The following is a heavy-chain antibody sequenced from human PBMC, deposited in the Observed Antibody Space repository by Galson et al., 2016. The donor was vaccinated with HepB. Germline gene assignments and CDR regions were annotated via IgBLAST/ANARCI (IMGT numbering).Heavy chain of an antibody. CDR1: GESFSGYF. V-gene: IGHV4-34*01. D-gene: IGHD2-2*01. CDR3: ARERGGYCTSTPCERGQLLY. J-gene: IGHJ4*02. CDR2: VNHSGST. Sequence: SETLSLTCAVYGESFSGYFWTWIRQPPGKGLEWIGEVNHSGSTNYNPSLKSRVTISVDTSKNQFSLNLNSVTAADTAVYYCARERGGYCTSTPCERGQLLYWGQGTLVAVSS.